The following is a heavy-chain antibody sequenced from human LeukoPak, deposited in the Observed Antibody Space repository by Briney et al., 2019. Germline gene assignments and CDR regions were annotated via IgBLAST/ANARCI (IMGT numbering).Heavy chain of an antibody. Sequence: PGGSLRLSCAASGFTFSSYSMNWVRQAPGKGLEWVSYISSSSGTIYYADSVKGRFTISRDNAKNSLYLQMNSLRAEDTAVYYCAREGVSSGFDLWGRGTLVTVSS. CDR1: GFTFSSYS. J-gene: IGHJ2*01. CDR3: AREGVSSGFDL. D-gene: IGHD2-15*01. V-gene: IGHV3-48*01. CDR2: ISSSSGTI.